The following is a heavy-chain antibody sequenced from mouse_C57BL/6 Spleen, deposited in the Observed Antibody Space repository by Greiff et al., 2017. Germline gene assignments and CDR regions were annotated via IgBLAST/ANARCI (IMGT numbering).Heavy chain of an antibody. Sequence: QVTLQVSGPGILQPSQTLSLSCSFSGFSLSTFGMGVVWIRPPSGKGLEWLAHIWWGDDKYYNPALKSRLTISKDTSKNQVVLKIANVDTAETATYYCARIAPRPEDYFDYWGQGTTLTVSS. V-gene: IGHV8-8*01. CDR3: ARIAPRPEDYFDY. J-gene: IGHJ2*01. CDR1: GFSLSTFGMG. CDR2: IWWGDDK.